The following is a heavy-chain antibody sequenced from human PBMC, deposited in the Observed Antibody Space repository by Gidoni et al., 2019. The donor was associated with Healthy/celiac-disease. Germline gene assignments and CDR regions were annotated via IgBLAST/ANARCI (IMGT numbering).Heavy chain of an antibody. Sequence: EVQLLESGGGLVQPGGSRRLSCAASGFTFSSYAVSWVRQAPGKGLEWVSAISGSGGSTYYADSVKGRFTISRDNSKNTLYLQMNSLRAEDTAVYYCAKARYAQTDYYYGMDVWGQGTTVTVSS. CDR2: ISGSGGST. D-gene: IGHD2-8*01. J-gene: IGHJ6*02. CDR1: GFTFSSYA. CDR3: AKARYAQTDYYYGMDV. V-gene: IGHV3-23*01.